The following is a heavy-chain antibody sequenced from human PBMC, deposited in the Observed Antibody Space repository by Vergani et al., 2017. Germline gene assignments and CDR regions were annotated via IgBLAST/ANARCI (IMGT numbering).Heavy chain of an antibody. Sequence: QVQLVQSGAEVKKPGASVKVSCKASGYTFTSYGISWVRQAPGQGLEWMGWISAYNGNTNYAQKLQGRVTMTTDTSTSTAYMELRSLRSDDTAVYYCARDAIVVVVAATRDDYYYGMDVWGQGTTVTVSS. V-gene: IGHV1-18*04. D-gene: IGHD2-15*01. CDR1: GYTFTSYG. CDR2: ISAYNGNT. J-gene: IGHJ6*02. CDR3: ARDAIVVVVAATRDDYYYGMDV.